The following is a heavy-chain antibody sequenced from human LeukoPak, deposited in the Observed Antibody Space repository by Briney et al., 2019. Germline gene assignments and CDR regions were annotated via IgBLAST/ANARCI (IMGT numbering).Heavy chain of an antibody. D-gene: IGHD2-2*01. CDR1: GFTFDDYA. CDR2: INSDGSST. Sequence: PGGSLRLSCAASGFTFDDYAMHWVRQAPGKGLVWVSRINSDGSSTSYADSVKGRFTISRDNAKNTLYLQMNSLRAEDTAVYYCAREGIYCSSTSCYLDYWGQGTLVTVSS. CDR3: AREGIYCSSTSCYLDY. V-gene: IGHV3-74*01. J-gene: IGHJ4*02.